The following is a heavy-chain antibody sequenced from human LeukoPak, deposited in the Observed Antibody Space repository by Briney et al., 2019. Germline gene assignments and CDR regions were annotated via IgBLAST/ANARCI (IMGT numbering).Heavy chain of an antibody. V-gene: IGHV3-23*01. CDR3: AKAGGSYSRGDY. Sequence: GGSLRLSCAASGFTFSSYAMSWVRQAPGKGLEWVSAISGSGGSTYYADSVKGRFTISRDNSKSTLYLQMNSLRAEDTAVYYCAKAGGSYSRGDYWGQGTLVTVSS. CDR1: GFTFSSYA. CDR2: ISGSGGST. D-gene: IGHD1-26*01. J-gene: IGHJ4*02.